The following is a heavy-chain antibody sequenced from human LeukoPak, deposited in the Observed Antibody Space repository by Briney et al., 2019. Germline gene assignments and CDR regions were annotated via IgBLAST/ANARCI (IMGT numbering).Heavy chain of an antibody. Sequence: GGSLRLSCAASGFTFSGSAIHWVRQSSGKGLEWVGQIDKKDKGYATATAYAASVKGRFTISRDNSEGTLFLQMNSLRAEGTAMYYCGGYISGFYDYWGQGTLVTVSS. CDR2: IDKKDKGYATAT. CDR3: GGYISGFYDY. J-gene: IGHJ4*02. V-gene: IGHV3-73*01. D-gene: IGHD6-19*01. CDR1: GFTFSGSA.